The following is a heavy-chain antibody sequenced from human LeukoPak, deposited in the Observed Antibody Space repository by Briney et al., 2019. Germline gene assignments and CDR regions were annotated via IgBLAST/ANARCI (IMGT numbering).Heavy chain of an antibody. Sequence: SETLSLTCTVSGGSVSRYSWSWIRQPAGQGLEWIGRIHTTGSTDYNPSLKSRVTVSVDTSKNQFSLKMRSVTAADTAFYYCARVLYYGSGSYNWFDPWAQGTLVSVSS. V-gene: IGHV4-4*07. CDR1: GGSVSRYS. D-gene: IGHD3-10*01. J-gene: IGHJ5*02. CDR2: IHTTGST. CDR3: ARVLYYGSGSYNWFDP.